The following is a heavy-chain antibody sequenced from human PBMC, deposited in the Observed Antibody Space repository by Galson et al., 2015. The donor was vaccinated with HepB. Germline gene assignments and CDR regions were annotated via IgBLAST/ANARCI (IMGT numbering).Heavy chain of an antibody. CDR2: ISDHNNDA. CDR3: AREIYDSTGYYFDN. J-gene: IGHJ4*02. D-gene: IGHD3-22*01. V-gene: IGHV1-18*01. Sequence: SVKVSCKASGYIFTSYGISWLRQAPGQGLESMGWISDHNNDAKYVQKFQGRVTMTTDTSTSTTYMELSSLRSDDTAVYYCAREIYDSTGYYFDNWGQGTLVTVSS. CDR1: GYIFTSYG.